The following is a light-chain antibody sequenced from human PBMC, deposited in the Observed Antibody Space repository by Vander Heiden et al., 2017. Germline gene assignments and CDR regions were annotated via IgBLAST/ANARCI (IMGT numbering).Light chain of an antibody. Sequence: QSALPQPASVSGSPGQSITISCTGSTSDVGGYNYVSWYQQHPGKAPKLMIYEVTNRPSGVSNRFSGSKSGNTASLTISGLQAEDEAHYYCSSYITSSTPVIFGGGTKLTVL. V-gene: IGLV2-14*01. CDR3: SSYITSSTPVI. J-gene: IGLJ2*01. CDR2: EVT. CDR1: TSDVGGYNY.